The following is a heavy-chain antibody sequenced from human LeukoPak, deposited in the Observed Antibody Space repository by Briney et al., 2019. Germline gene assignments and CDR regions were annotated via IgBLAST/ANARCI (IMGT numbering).Heavy chain of an antibody. V-gene: IGHV4-34*01. Sequence: SETLSLTCAVYGGSFSGYYWSWIRQPPGKGLEWIGEINHSGSTNYNPSLKSRVTISVDTSKNQFSLKLSSVTAADTAVYYCARLDSYYYDSVDYFDYWGQGTLVTVSS. J-gene: IGHJ4*02. CDR1: GGSFSGYY. CDR2: INHSGST. CDR3: ARLDSYYYDSVDYFDY. D-gene: IGHD3-22*01.